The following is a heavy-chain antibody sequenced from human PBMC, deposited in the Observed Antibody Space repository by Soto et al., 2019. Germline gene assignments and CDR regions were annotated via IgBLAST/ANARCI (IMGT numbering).Heavy chain of an antibody. CDR1: GFTFSSYG. J-gene: IGHJ4*02. D-gene: IGHD6-13*01. V-gene: IGHV3-30*18. CDR2: ISYDGSNK. CDR3: AKDVLPAAAGNKPPIDY. Sequence: PGGSLRLSCAASGFTFSSYGMHWVRQAPGKGLEWVAVISYDGSNKYYADSVKGRFTISRDNSKNTLYLQMNSLRAEDTAVYYCAKDVLPAAAGNKPPIDYWGQGTLVTVSS.